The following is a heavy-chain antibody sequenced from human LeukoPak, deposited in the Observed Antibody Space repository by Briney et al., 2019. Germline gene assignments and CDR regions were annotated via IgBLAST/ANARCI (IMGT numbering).Heavy chain of an antibody. CDR1: VQTFRRPA. Sequence: GGSLRLSCAACVQTFRRPATSWVREAPGKGLYWGSAISGSGTGTYYADSVKGRFTISRDNSRNTLYLEMSSLRSEDTAVYYCAKEGGTRTRFDYWGQGTLVTVSS. J-gene: IGHJ4*03. V-gene: IGHV3-23*01. CDR2: ISGSGTGT. D-gene: IGHD1-7*01. CDR3: AKEGGTRTRFDY.